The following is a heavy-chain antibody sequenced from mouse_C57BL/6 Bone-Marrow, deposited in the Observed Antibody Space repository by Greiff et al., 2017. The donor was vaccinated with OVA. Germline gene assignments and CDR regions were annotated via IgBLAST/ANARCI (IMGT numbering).Heavy chain of an antibody. Sequence: EVKLVESGGGLVKPGGSLKLSCAASGLTFSSYAMSWVRQTPEKRLEWVATISDGGSYTYYPDNVKGRFTISRDNAKNNLYLQMSHLKSEDTAMYYCARDSLYYYGSTYYYAMDYWGQGTSVTVSS. J-gene: IGHJ4*01. V-gene: IGHV5-4*01. CDR3: ARDSLYYYGSTYYYAMDY. CDR1: GLTFSSYA. D-gene: IGHD1-1*01. CDR2: ISDGGSYT.